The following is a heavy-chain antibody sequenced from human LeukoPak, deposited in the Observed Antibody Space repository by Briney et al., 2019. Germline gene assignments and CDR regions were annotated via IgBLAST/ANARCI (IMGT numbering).Heavy chain of an antibody. CDR1: GYTFTKYA. V-gene: IGHV1-18*01. CDR3: ARNYYGSGSYYNVEGWFDP. J-gene: IGHJ5*02. Sequence: GASVKVSCKASGYTFTKYAISWVRQAPGQGLDWMGWISTYNGNINYAQRFQGRVTLTTDTSTSTAYMELRSLRSDDTAMYYCARNYYGSGSYYNVEGWFDPWGQGTRVTVSS. CDR2: ISTYNGNI. D-gene: IGHD3-10*01.